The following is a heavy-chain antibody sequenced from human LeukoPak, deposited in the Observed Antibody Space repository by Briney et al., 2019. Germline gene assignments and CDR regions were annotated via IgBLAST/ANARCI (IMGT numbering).Heavy chain of an antibody. D-gene: IGHD5-18*01. CDR2: ISLNSGII. CDR3: AKDVSGGRYSYGPHFDL. V-gene: IGHV3-9*01. Sequence: GGSLRLSCAASGFTFDDYAMRWGRQAPGEGLEWVSGISLNSGIIGYADSVKGRFTISRDNAQTSLYMQMISLRAEDTALYYCAKDVSGGRYSYGPHFDLWGRGTLVTVSS. CDR1: GFTFDDYA. J-gene: IGHJ2*01.